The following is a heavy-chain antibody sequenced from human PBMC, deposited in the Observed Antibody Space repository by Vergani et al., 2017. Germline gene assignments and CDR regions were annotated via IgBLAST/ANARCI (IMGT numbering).Heavy chain of an antibody. CDR2: ISSNGGST. Sequence: VQLVQSGAEVKKPGSSVKVSCKASGGTFSSYAMHWVRQAPGKGLEYVSAISSNGGSTYYANSVKGRFTISRDNSKNTLYLQMGSLRAEDMAVYYCARGRGLGLGAFDIWGQGTLVTVSS. D-gene: IGHD3-10*01. V-gene: IGHV3-64*01. CDR1: GGTFSSYA. J-gene: IGHJ4*02. CDR3: ARGRGLGLGAFDI.